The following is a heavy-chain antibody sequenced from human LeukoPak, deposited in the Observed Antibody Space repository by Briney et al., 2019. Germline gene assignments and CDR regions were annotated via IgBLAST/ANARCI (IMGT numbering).Heavy chain of an antibody. D-gene: IGHD2-21*01. CDR3: ARTSAVMKPFDS. J-gene: IGHJ4*02. CDR2: FYSGGTT. Sequence: PGGSLRLSCAASGFTASSNYMSWVRQAPGKGLEWVSVFYSGGTTYYADSVKGRFTISRDSSKNTLYLQMNNLRAEDTAMYFCARTSAVMKPFDSWGQGTLVTVSS. V-gene: IGHV3-53*01. CDR1: GFTASSNY.